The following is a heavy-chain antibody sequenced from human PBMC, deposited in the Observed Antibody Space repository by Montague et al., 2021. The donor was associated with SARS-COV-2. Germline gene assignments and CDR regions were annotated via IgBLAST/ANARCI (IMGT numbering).Heavy chain of an antibody. CDR3: VRYSGWFYFDF. D-gene: IGHD6-19*01. Sequence: NDYAPSVRGRLTVNPDASKNEFSLELHDVTPEDTAVYYCVRYSGWFYFDFWGQGTLVTVSS. CDR2: N. J-gene: IGHJ4*02. V-gene: IGHV6-1*01.